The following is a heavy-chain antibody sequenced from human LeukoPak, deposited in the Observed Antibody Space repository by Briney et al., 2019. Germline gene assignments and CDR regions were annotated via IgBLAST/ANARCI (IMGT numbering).Heavy chain of an antibody. V-gene: IGHV1-69*04. J-gene: IGHJ4*02. Sequence: GASVKVSCKASGGTFSNYAISWVRQAPGQGLEWMGRIILMLGIANYAQRFQGRVTITADKSTSTAYMELSSLRSEDTAVYYCARDLGYDSSGYYPFDYWGQGTLVTVSS. CDR1: GGTFSNYA. CDR3: ARDLGYDSSGYYPFDY. D-gene: IGHD3-22*01. CDR2: IILMLGIA.